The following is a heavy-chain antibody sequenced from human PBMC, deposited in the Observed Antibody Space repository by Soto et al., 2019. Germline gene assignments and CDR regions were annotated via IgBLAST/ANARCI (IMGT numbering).Heavy chain of an antibody. CDR2: IYYSGST. J-gene: IGHJ5*02. V-gene: IGHV4-59*01. D-gene: IGHD6-6*01. CDR1: GGSISSYY. CDR3: ARRVIPGLDSSSSRSQNWFDP. Sequence: SETLSLTCTVSGGSISSYYWSWIRQPPGKGLEWIGYIYYSGSTNYNPSLKSRVTISVDTSKNQFSLKLSSVTAADTAVYYCARRVIPGLDSSSSRSQNWFDPWGQGTLVTVSS.